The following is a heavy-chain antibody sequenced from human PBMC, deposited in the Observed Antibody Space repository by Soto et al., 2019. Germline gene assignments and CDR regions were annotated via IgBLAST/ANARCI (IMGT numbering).Heavy chain of an antibody. CDR2: IRSKANSYAT. CDR1: GFTFSGSA. CDR3: TRQMSDYYDSSGYYYGWYFDL. Sequence: EVQLVESGGGLVQPGGSLKLSCAASGFTFSGSAMHWVRQASGKGLEWVGRIRSKANSYATAYAASVKGRFTISRDDSKNTAYLQMSSLKTEDTAVYYCTRQMSDYYDSSGYYYGWYFDLWGRGTLVTVSS. V-gene: IGHV3-73*02. J-gene: IGHJ2*01. D-gene: IGHD3-22*01.